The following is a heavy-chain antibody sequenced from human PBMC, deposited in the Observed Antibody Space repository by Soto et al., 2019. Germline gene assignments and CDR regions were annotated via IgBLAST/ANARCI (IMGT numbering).Heavy chain of an antibody. CDR2: IYYSGST. J-gene: IGHJ6*02. CDR3: ARGKVRGGRTGTRIYYYYCMDV. V-gene: IGHV4-31*03. CDR1: GGSISSGGYY. Sequence: QVQLQESGPGLVKPSQTLSLTCTVSGGSISSGGYYWSWIRQHPGKGLEWIGYIYYSGSTYYNPSLKSRVTISLDTSKNQCYLKLSSVTAADTAVYYCARGKVRGGRTGTRIYYYYCMDVWGQGTTVTVSS. D-gene: IGHD1-1*01.